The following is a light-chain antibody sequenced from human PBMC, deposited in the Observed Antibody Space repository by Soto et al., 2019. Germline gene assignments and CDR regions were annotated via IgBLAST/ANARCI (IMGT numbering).Light chain of an antibody. CDR1: NSNIGNNY. V-gene: IGLV1-51*01. CDR2: DNN. Sequence: QAVVTQPPSVSAAPGQKVTISCSGSNSNIGNNYVSWYQQLPGTAPKLLIYDNNKRPSGIPARFSGSKSGTSATLGITRLQTGDEADYYCGTWDSSLSAVVFGGGTKLTVL. J-gene: IGLJ2*01. CDR3: GTWDSSLSAVV.